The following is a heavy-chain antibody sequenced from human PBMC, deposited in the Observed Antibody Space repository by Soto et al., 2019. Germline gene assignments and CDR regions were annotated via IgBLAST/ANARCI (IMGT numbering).Heavy chain of an antibody. CDR3: ARATVVTHSDY. V-gene: IGHV1-3*05. Sequence: QVQLVQSGAEEKKPGASVKVSCKASGYTFTSYAMHWVRQAPGQRLEWMGWINAGNGNTKYSQKFQGRVTITRDTAASTAYMEMSSLRSEDTAVYYCARATVVTHSDYWGQGTLVTVSS. D-gene: IGHD2-15*01. CDR1: GYTFTSYA. CDR2: INAGNGNT. J-gene: IGHJ4*02.